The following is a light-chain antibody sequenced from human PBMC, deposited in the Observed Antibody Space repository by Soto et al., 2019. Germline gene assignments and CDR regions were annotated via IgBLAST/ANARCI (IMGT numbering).Light chain of an antibody. Sequence: EIVLTQSPGTLSLFPGERATLSCRASQSVRSAYLAWYQQKPDQAPRLLIYGASSRATGVPDRFSGSGSGTDFTLTIRRLEPEDFAVYYCQQYGGSPQTFGPGTKVEI. CDR3: QQYGGSPQT. V-gene: IGKV3-20*01. CDR2: GAS. CDR1: QSVRSAY. J-gene: IGKJ1*01.